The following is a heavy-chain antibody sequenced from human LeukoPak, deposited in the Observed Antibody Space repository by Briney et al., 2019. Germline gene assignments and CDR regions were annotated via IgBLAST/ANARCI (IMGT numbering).Heavy chain of an antibody. D-gene: IGHD3-22*01. Sequence: SETLSLTCSVSDDSITMYYWTWIRQPPGKGLEWIGYVDHTGSTNYNPSLKSRVTISVDTSKNQFSLKLNSVTAADTAVYYCARADSSAYYSFDQCGQGTLVTVSS. CDR1: DDSITMYY. CDR2: VDHTGST. CDR3: ARADSSAYYSFDQ. J-gene: IGHJ4*02. V-gene: IGHV4-59*01.